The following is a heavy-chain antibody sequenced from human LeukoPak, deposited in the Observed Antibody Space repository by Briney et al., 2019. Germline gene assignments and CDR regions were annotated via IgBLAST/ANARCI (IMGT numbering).Heavy chain of an antibody. CDR2: MSYDGSNR. V-gene: IGHV3-30-3*01. CDR3: ARDLALFDY. Sequence: GGSLRLSCAASGFTFSTYAIHWVRQAPGKGLEWVATMSYDGSNRYYADSVKGRFTISRDNSKNTLYLQMNSLRAVDTAVYYCARDLALFDYWGQGTLVTVSS. CDR1: GFTFSTYA. J-gene: IGHJ4*02.